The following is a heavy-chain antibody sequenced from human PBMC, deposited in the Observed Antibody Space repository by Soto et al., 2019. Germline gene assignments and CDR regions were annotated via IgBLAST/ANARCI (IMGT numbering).Heavy chain of an antibody. D-gene: IGHD3-9*01. CDR2: IKTDGTDT. J-gene: IGHJ3*02. V-gene: IGHV3-74*01. CDR3: ARPRTSDWAYDI. Sequence: EVQLVESGGGLAQPGGSLRLSCAASGFTFSSYWMHWVRKVPGKGLVWVSRIKTDGTDTHYADSVKVRFTISRDNAKNTLYLQMNSLRGEDSAVYYCARPRTSDWAYDIGGQGTMVIVSS. CDR1: GFTFSSYW.